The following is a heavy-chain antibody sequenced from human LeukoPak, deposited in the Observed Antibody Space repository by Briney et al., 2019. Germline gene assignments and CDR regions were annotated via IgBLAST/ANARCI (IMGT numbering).Heavy chain of an antibody. D-gene: IGHD2-15*01. Sequence: SETLSLTCTVSGGSISSYYWSWIRQPPGKGLEWIGYIYHSGSTNYNPSLKSRVTISVDTSKNQFSLKLSSVTAADTAVYYCARVHCSGGSCYYYMDVWGKGTTVTVSS. CDR2: IYHSGST. CDR1: GGSISSYY. J-gene: IGHJ6*03. V-gene: IGHV4-59*01. CDR3: ARVHCSGGSCYYYMDV.